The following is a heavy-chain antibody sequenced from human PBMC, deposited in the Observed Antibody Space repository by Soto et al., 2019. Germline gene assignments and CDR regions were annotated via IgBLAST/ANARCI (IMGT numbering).Heavy chain of an antibody. Sequence: LRLSCAASGFTFSSYSMNWVRQAPGKGLEWVSSISSSSSYIYYADSVKGRFTISRDNAKNSLYLQMNSLRAEDTAVYYCARVPPSLVGSPFDPWGQGTLVTVSS. CDR1: GFTFSSYS. D-gene: IGHD3-10*01. CDR2: ISSSSSYI. CDR3: ARVPPSLVGSPFDP. J-gene: IGHJ5*02. V-gene: IGHV3-21*01.